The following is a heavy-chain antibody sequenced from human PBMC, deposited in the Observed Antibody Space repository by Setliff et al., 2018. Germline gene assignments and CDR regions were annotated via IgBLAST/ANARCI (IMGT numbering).Heavy chain of an antibody. CDR1: GGSMRSISYY. D-gene: IGHD6-19*01. Sequence: SETLSLTCTVSGGSMRSISYYWSWIRQPAGKGLEWIGHIYTSWSTNYNPSLKSRVTMSVDTTKNQFSLKLTSVTAADTAVYYCARASSGWYSAYYYYMDVWGKGTTVTVSS. CDR2: IYTSWST. J-gene: IGHJ6*03. CDR3: ARASSGWYSAYYYYMDV. V-gene: IGHV4-61*09.